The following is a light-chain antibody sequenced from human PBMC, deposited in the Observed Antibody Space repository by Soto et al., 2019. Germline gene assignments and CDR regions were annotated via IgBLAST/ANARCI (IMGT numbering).Light chain of an antibody. CDR1: SSNIGAGYD. Sequence: QLVLTPPPSVSGAPGQRVTISCTGSSSNIGAGYDVHWYQQLPGTAPKLLIYGNSNRPSGVPDRFSGSKSGTSASLAITGLQAEDEADYYCQSYDSSLSGNVVFGGGTKVTVL. CDR2: GNS. J-gene: IGLJ2*01. CDR3: QSYDSSLSGNVV. V-gene: IGLV1-40*01.